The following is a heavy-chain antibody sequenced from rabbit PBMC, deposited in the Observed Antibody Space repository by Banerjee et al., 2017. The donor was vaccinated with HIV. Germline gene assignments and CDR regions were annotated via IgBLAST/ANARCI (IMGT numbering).Heavy chain of an antibody. D-gene: IGHD5-1*01. J-gene: IGHJ4*01. CDR1: GFSFSNKYV. CDR3: GNHWFNL. V-gene: IGHV1S45*01. Sequence: QEQLEESGGDLVKPEGSLTLTCTASGFSFSNKYVMCWVRQAPGKGLEWIACIYAGSGGYTYSASWAKGRFTISKTSSTTVTLQMTSLTAADTATYFCGNHWFNLWGPGTLVTVS. CDR2: IYAGSGGYT.